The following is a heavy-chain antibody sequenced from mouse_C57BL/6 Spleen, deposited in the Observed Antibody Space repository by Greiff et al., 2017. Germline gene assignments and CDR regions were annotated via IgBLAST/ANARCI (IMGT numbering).Heavy chain of an antibody. CDR2: IYPGSGNT. Sequence: QVQLQQSGAELVRPGASVKLSCKASGYTFTDYYINWVKQRPGQGLEWIARIYPGSGNTYYNEKFKGKATLTAEKSSSTAYMQLSSLTSEDSAVYFCAVHSMDYWGQGTSVTVSS. CDR3: AVHSMDY. J-gene: IGHJ4*01. V-gene: IGHV1-76*01. CDR1: GYTFTDYY.